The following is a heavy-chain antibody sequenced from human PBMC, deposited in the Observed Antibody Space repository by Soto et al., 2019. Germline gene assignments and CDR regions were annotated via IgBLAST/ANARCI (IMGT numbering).Heavy chain of an antibody. Sequence: EESLKISCKGSGYSFTTYWIGWVRQMPGKGLEWMGIIYPGDSDTRYSPSFQGQVTISADKSTSTAYLQWSSLKASDTAMYYCARRDDSPTAEYFQHWGQGTLVTVSS. CDR3: ARRDDSPTAEYFQH. CDR1: GYSFTTYW. D-gene: IGHD2-21*01. CDR2: IYPGDSDT. V-gene: IGHV5-51*01. J-gene: IGHJ1*01.